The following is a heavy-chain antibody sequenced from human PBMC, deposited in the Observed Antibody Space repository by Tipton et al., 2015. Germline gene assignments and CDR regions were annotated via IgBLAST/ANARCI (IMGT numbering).Heavy chain of an antibody. CDR2: MNQDGSEK. CDR3: AREDFTDFDY. V-gene: IGHV3-7*03. D-gene: IGHD2/OR15-2a*01. J-gene: IGHJ4*02. CDR1: EFTFSTYW. Sequence: QLVQSGGGLVQPGESLRLSCASSEFTFSTYWMTWVRQAPGKGLEWVASMNQDGSEKYYVDSVKGRFTISRDNAKNSLFLQMNSLRAEDTAVYYCAREDFTDFDYWGQGTLVTVSS.